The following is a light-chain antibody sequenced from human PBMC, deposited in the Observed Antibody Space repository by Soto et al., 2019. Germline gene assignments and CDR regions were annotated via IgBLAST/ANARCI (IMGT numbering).Light chain of an antibody. V-gene: IGLV2-23*01. CDR1: NNDVGSYNL. CDR2: EGI. CDR3: CSYAGTSAWV. Sequence: QSALTQPASVSESPGQAITISCTGTNNDVGSYNLGSGYQQHPVKAPKLIIYEGIKRHSGVSNRFSGSKSGNTASLTISWLQAEDEAAYDCCSYAGTSAWVFGGGTKVTVL. J-gene: IGLJ3*02.